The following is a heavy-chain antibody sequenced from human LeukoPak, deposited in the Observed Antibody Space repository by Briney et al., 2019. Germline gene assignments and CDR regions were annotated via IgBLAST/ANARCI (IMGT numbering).Heavy chain of an antibody. CDR3: ARLDSGSYLGRGAFDI. Sequence: SETLSLTCTVSGGSINSNYWSWIRQPPGKGLEWIGYIYYSGSTNYNPSLKSRVTISVDTSKNQFSLKLSSVTAADTAVYFCARLDSGSYLGRGAFDIWGQGTMVTVSS. CDR1: GGSINSNY. J-gene: IGHJ3*02. V-gene: IGHV4-59*01. D-gene: IGHD1-26*01. CDR2: IYYSGST.